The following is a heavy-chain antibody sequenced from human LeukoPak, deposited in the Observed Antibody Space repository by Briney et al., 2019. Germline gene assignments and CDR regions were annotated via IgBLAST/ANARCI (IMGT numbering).Heavy chain of an antibody. D-gene: IGHD3-10*01. CDR3: ARVGVGSYNFDY. CDR1: GASISSSYW. CDR2: IYHSGGT. V-gene: IGHV4-4*02. Sequence: SETLSLACAVSGASISSSYWWSWVRQPPGKGLEWIGEIYHSGGTNYNPSLTSRVTISIDKSKNQFSLKLSSVTAADTAVYYCARVGVGSYNFDYWGQGTLVTVSS. J-gene: IGHJ4*02.